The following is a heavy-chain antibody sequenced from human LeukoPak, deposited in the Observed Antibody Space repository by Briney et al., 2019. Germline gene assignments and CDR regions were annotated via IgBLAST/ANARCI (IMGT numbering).Heavy chain of an antibody. CDR3: ARDLRISGMDV. D-gene: IGHD2/OR15-2a*01. V-gene: IGHV3-21*01. CDR2: VTSGDYK. Sequence: GGSLRLSCAASGFTFSTYAMTWVRQAPGKGLEWVSSVTSGDYKYYADSLKGRFTISRDNAEDSLYLQMDSLSVDDTAVYYCARDLRISGMDVWGKGITVTVSS. CDR1: GFTFSTYA. J-gene: IGHJ6*03.